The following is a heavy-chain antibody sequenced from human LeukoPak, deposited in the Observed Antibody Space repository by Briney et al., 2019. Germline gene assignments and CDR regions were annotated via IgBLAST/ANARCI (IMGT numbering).Heavy chain of an antibody. J-gene: IGHJ3*02. CDR3: AKDLQDIVVVVAANDAFDI. CDR2: IRYDGSNK. CDR1: GFTFSSYG. Sequence: GGSLRLSCAASGFTFSSYGMHWVRQAPGKGLEWVAFIRYDGSNKYYADSVKGRFTIPRDNSKNTLYLQMNSLRAEDTAVYYCAKDLQDIVVVVAANDAFDIWGQGTMVTVSS. V-gene: IGHV3-30*02. D-gene: IGHD2-15*01.